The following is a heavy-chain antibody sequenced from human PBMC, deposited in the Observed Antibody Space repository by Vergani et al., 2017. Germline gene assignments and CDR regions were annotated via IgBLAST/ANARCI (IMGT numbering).Heavy chain of an antibody. CDR2: INPSGGST. V-gene: IGHV1-46*01. Sequence: QVQLVQSGAEVKKPGASVKVSCKASGYTFTSYYMHWVRQAPGQGLEWMGIINPSGGSTSYAQKFQGRVTMTRDTSTSTVYMELSSLRSEDTAVYYCAMKHRSGSPVYYYFGMDVWGQGTTVTGSS. CDR1: GYTFTSYY. J-gene: IGHJ6*02. CDR3: AMKHRSGSPVYYYFGMDV. D-gene: IGHD6-25*01.